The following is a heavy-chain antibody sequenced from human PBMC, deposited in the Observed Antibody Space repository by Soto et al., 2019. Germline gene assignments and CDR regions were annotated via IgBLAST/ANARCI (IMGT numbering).Heavy chain of an antibody. CDR1: GFTFSDYY. V-gene: IGHV3-11*01. J-gene: IGHJ6*02. CDR2: ISSSGSTI. D-gene: IGHD2-2*01. Sequence: QVQLVESGGGLVKPGGSLRLSCAASGFTFSDYYMSWIRQAPGKGLEWVSYISSSGSTIYYADSVKGRFTISRDNAKNSLYLQINSLRAEDAAVYYCARGYCISTSCLYYYYYGMDVWGQGTTVTVSS. CDR3: ARGYCISTSCLYYYYYGMDV.